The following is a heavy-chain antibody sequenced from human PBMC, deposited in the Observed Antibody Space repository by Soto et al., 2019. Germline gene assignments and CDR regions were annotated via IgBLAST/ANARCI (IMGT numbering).Heavy chain of an antibody. CDR3: ARLPYSYSGYDETYFDY. V-gene: IGHV4-38-2*01. J-gene: IGHJ4*02. CDR1: CYSITSGYY. Sequence: PAETLSLTCSVSCYSITSGYYWGWIRHPPVKGLECIGSIYHSGSTYYNPSLKSRVTISVDTPQKLFSLKLSSVTAADTAVYYCARLPYSYSGYDETYFDYWGQGTLVTVSS. CDR2: IYHSGST. D-gene: IGHD5-12*01.